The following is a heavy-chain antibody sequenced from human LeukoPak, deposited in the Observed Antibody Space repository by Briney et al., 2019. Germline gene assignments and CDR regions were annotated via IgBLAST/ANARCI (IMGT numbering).Heavy chain of an antibody. D-gene: IGHD3-22*01. V-gene: IGHV4-30-2*01. CDR1: GGSISSGGYS. CDR3: ARGNYYDSRGLLPGFDY. J-gene: IGHJ4*02. Sequence: SETLSLTCAVSGGSISSGGYSWSWIRQPPGKGLEWIGYIYHSGSTYYNPSLKSRVTISVDRSKNQFSLKLSSVTAADTAVYYCARGNYYDSRGLLPGFDYWGQEPLVTVPP. CDR2: IYHSGST.